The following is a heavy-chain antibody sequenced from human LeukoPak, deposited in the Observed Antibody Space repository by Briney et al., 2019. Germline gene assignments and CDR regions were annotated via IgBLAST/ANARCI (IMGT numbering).Heavy chain of an antibody. CDR3: AKRGLGYCSSTSCYNDAFDI. D-gene: IGHD2-2*01. J-gene: IGHJ3*02. CDR2: ISGSGGST. V-gene: IGHV3-23*01. CDR1: GFTFSSYA. Sequence: GGSLRLSCAASGFTFSSYAMSWVRQAPGKGLEWVSAISGSGGSTYYADSVKGRFTISRDNSKNTLYLQMNSLRAEDTAVYYCAKRGLGYCSSTSCYNDAFDIWGQGTMVTVSS.